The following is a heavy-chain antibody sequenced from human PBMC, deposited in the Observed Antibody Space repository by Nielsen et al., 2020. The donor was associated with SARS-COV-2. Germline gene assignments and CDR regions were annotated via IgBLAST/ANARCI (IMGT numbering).Heavy chain of an antibody. V-gene: IGHV3-53*01. Sequence: GGSLRLSCAASGFTVSSNYMSWVRQAPGKGLEWVSVIYSGGSTYYADSVKGRFTISRDNSKNTLYLQMNSLRAEDTAVYYCAKDSVHSGWYNNPFDYWGQGTLVTVSS. J-gene: IGHJ4*02. CDR2: IYSGGST. CDR1: GFTVSSNY. D-gene: IGHD6-19*01. CDR3: AKDSVHSGWYNNPFDY.